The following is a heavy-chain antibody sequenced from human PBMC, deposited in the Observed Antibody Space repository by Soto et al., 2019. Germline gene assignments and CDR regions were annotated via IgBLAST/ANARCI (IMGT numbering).Heavy chain of an antibody. CDR2: ISWNSGSI. CDR3: AKGRRTPNRRRAFDI. D-gene: IGHD2-8*01. CDR1: GFTFDDYA. V-gene: IGHV3-9*01. Sequence: EVQLVESGGGLVQPGRSLRLSCAASGFTFDDYAMHWVRQAPGKGLEWVSGISWNSGSICYEDSVKGRFTSSRYNAKNSLYLQMNSLRAEDTALYYCAKGRRTPNRRRAFDIWGQGTMFTASS. J-gene: IGHJ3*02.